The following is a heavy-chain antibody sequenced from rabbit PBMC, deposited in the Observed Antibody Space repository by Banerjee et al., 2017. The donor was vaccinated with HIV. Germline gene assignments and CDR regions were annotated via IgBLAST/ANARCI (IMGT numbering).Heavy chain of an antibody. D-gene: IGHD6-1*01. CDR1: GFSFTYKYV. J-gene: IGHJ4*01. CDR3: ARDNYADGYVGDGYATMYFSL. V-gene: IGHV1S45*01. CDR2: INTSSGNT. Sequence: QEQLEESGGDLVKPEGSLTLTCTASGFSFTYKYVMCWVRQAPGKGLEWIACINTSSGNTVYANWAKGRLTISKTSSTTVTLQMTSLTAADTATYFCARDNYADGYVGDGYATMYFSLWGQGTLVTVS.